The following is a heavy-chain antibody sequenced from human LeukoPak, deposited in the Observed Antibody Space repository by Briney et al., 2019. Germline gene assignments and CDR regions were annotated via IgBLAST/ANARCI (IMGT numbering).Heavy chain of an antibody. V-gene: IGHV3-11*04. D-gene: IGHD2-2*02. J-gene: IGHJ6*03. CDR1: GFTFSDYC. CDR2: IGSSGSTI. CDR3: ARVLGVVVPAAIYGNYYYYYYMDV. Sequence: GGSLRLSCAASGFTFSDYCMSWIRQAPGKGLEWVSYIGSSGSTIYYADSVKGRFTISRDNAKNSLYLQMNSLRAEDTAVYYCARVLGVVVPAAIYGNYYYYYYMDVWGKGTTVTVSS.